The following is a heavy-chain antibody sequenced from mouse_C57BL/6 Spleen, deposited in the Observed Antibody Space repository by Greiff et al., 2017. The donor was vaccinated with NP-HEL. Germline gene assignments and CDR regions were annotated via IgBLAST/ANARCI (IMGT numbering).Heavy chain of an antibody. D-gene: IGHD1-1*01. J-gene: IGHJ3*01. Sequence: VQGVESGAELVKPGASVKMSCKASGYTFTTYPIEWMKQNHGKSLEWIGNFHPYNDDTKYNEKFKGKATLTVEKSSSTVYLELSRLTSDDSAVYYCANYYGSSTGFAYWGQGTLVTVSA. V-gene: IGHV1-47*01. CDR1: GYTFTTYP. CDR2: FHPYNDDT. CDR3: ANYYGSSTGFAY.